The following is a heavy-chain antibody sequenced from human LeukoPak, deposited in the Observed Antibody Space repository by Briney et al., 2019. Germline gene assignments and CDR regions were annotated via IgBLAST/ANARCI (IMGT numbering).Heavy chain of an antibody. J-gene: IGHJ4*02. CDR1: GFTFSTYA. CDR3: AKGGKWDVTPFDY. D-gene: IGHD1-26*01. Sequence: GGSLRLSCAASGFTFSTYAMSWVRQAPGKGLEWVSAISGSGGSTYYADSVKGRFTISRDNSKNTLYLQVNSLRAEDTAVYYCAKGGKWDVTPFDYWGQGTLVTVSS. V-gene: IGHV3-23*01. CDR2: ISGSGGST.